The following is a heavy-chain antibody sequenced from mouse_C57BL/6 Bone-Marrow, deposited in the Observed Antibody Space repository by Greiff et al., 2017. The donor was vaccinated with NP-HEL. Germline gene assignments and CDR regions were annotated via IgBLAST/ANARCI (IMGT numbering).Heavy chain of an antibody. V-gene: IGHV1-69*01. J-gene: IGHJ3*01. CDR2: IDPSDSYT. D-gene: IGHD3-2*02. Sequence: VQLQQPGAELVMPGASVKLSCTASGYTFTSYWMHWVKQRPGQGLEWIGEIDPSDSYTYYNQKFKGKFILTVDKSSSIVYMQLSSLTSEDSAVYYCAREGGSGSAWFAYGGQGTLVTVSA. CDR1: GYTFTSYW. CDR3: AREGGSGSAWFAY.